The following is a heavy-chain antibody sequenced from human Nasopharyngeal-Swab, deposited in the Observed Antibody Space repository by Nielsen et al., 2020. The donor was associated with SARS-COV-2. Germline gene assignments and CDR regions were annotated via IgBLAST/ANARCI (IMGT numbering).Heavy chain of an antibody. CDR3: TRALYDYVWGSYRYGFDY. J-gene: IGHJ4*02. Sequence: WIRQPPGKGLERVGFIRSKAYGGTTEYAASVKGRFTISRDDSKSIAYLQMNSLKTEDTAVYYCTRALYDYVWGSYRYGFDYWGQGTLVTVSS. V-gene: IGHV3-49*02. D-gene: IGHD3-16*02. CDR2: IRSKAYGGTT.